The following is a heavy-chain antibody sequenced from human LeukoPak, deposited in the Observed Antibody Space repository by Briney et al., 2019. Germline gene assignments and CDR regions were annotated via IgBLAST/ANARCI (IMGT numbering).Heavy chain of an antibody. V-gene: IGHV3-74*01. D-gene: IGHD5-24*01. J-gene: IGHJ4*02. Sequence: PGGSLRLSCAASGFTFSSYWMNWVRQVPGKGLVWVSRIVSDGSNTNYADSVKGRFTISRDNAKNTLYLQMNSLRVEDTAVYYCAKEFNGYNSPYYFDYWGQGTLVTVSS. CDR1: GFTFSSYW. CDR2: IVSDGSNT. CDR3: AKEFNGYNSPYYFDY.